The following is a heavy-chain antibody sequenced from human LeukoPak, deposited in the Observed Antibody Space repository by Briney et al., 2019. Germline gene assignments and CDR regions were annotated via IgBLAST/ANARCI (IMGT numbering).Heavy chain of an antibody. CDR3: AKDSGSGSFAEYFQN. CDR2: IYPSGGST. CDR1: GYTFTTYS. V-gene: IGHV1-46*01. Sequence: ASVKVSCKASGYTFTTYSIHWVRQAPGQGVEWLGIIYPSGGSTAYAQKFQGRVTMTRDTSTSTVYMELSSLRSEDTAVYYCAKDSGSGSFAEYFQNWGQGTLVSVSS. D-gene: IGHD1-26*01. J-gene: IGHJ1*01.